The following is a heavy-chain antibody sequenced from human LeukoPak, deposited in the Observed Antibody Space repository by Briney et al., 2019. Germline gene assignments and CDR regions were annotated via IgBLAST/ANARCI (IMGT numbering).Heavy chain of an antibody. CDR2: IKEDGGEM. V-gene: IGHV3-7*01. J-gene: IGHJ4*02. Sequence: GGSLRLSCAASGFTFSDYYMSWIRQAPGKGLEWVANIKEDGGEMYYVDSVKGRFIISRDNAKNSVYLQMNILRVEDTAVYYCASGMIEFDYWGQGTLVTVSS. D-gene: IGHD1-14*01. CDR3: ASGMIEFDY. CDR1: GFTFSDYY.